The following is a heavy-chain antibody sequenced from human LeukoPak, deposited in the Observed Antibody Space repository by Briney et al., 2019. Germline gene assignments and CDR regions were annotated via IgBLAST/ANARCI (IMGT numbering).Heavy chain of an antibody. J-gene: IGHJ4*02. Sequence: ASVKVSCKASGYTLTNYDIHWVRQAPGQGLEWMGIINPSGGSTIYAQKFQGRVTMTRDTSTSTVYMELSSLRSEDTAVYYCARNYYDSSGHFDYWGQGTLVTVSS. D-gene: IGHD3-22*01. V-gene: IGHV1-46*01. CDR3: ARNYYDSSGHFDY. CDR1: GYTLTNYD. CDR2: INPSGGST.